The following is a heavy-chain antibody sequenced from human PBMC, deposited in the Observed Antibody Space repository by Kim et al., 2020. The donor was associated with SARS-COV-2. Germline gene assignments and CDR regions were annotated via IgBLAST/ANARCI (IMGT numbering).Heavy chain of an antibody. CDR3: AKYEWSRPFFFDYFDS. CDR2: ISASGAAT. D-gene: IGHD3-3*01. Sequence: GGSLRLSCAGSGFTFNKFAMAWVRQAPGKGLEWVAGISASGAATYYADSVKGRFTISRDNSKNTLNLQMNSLRVEDSATYYCAKYEWSRPFFFDYFDSWGQGSLVTVSS. CDR1: GFTFNKFA. V-gene: IGHV3-23*01. J-gene: IGHJ4*02.